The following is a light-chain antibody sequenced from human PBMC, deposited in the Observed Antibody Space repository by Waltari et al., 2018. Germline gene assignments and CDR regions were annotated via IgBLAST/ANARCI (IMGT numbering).Light chain of an antibody. J-gene: IGLJ1*01. CDR2: EVS. V-gene: IGLV2-14*01. CDR1: RSDVVGYTY. CDR3: SSYTSSSTLV. Sequence: QSPLPQPAPVSGSPGQSPTTSCTGTRSDVVGYTYVPWYQQHPGKAPKLMIYEVSNRPSGVSNRFSGSKSGNTASLTISGLQAEDEADYYCSSYTSSSTLVFGTGTKVTVL.